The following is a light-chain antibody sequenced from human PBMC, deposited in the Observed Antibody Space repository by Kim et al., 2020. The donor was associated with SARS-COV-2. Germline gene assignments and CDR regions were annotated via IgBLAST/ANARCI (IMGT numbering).Light chain of an antibody. CDR2: GAS. CDR1: QSISSSY. J-gene: IGKJ2*01. V-gene: IGKV3-20*01. CDR3: QYYGSSVTYI. Sequence: EVELTQSPGTLSLSPGERASLSCRASQSISSSYLAWYQQKPGQAPRLLIYGASSRATGIPDRFSGSGSGTDFTLTISRLEPEDFAVYYCQYYGSSVTYIFGQGTKLEI.